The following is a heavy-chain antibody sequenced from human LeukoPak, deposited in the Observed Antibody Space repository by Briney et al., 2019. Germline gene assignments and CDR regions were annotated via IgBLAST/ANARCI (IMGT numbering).Heavy chain of an antibody. Sequence: GGSLRLSCAASGFTFSSYSMNWDRQAPGKGLEWVSSISSSSSYIYYADSVKGRFTISRDNAKNSLYLQMNSLRAEDTAVYYCARIWFGEFDYWGQGTLVTVSS. V-gene: IGHV3-21*01. J-gene: IGHJ4*02. D-gene: IGHD3-10*01. CDR2: ISSSSSYI. CDR1: GFTFSSYS. CDR3: ARIWFGEFDY.